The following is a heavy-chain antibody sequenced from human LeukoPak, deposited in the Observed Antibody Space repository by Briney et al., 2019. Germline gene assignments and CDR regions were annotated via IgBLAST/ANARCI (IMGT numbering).Heavy chain of an antibody. Sequence: PGGSLRLSCAASGFTFSSYGMHWVRQAPGKGLEWVAVIWYDGSNKYYADSVKGRFTISRDNSKNTLYLQMNSLRAEDTAIYYCARAGHRIRGGRSAFDIWGQGTMVTVSS. J-gene: IGHJ3*02. D-gene: IGHD3-10*01. V-gene: IGHV3-33*01. CDR1: GFTFSSYG. CDR2: IWYDGSNK. CDR3: ARAGHRIRGGRSAFDI.